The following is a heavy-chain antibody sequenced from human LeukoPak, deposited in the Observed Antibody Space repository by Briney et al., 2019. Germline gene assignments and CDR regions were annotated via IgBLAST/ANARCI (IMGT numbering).Heavy chain of an antibody. V-gene: IGHV4-34*01. CDR2: INHSGST. CDR1: GGSFSGYY. D-gene: IGHD5-12*01. Sequence: SETLSLTCAVYGGSFSGYYWSWIRQPPGKGLEWIGEINHSGSTNYNPSLKSRVTISVDTSKNQFSLKLSSVTAADTAVYYCARVASGYDYGGDFDYWGQGTLVTVSS. CDR3: ARVASGYDYGGDFDY. J-gene: IGHJ4*02.